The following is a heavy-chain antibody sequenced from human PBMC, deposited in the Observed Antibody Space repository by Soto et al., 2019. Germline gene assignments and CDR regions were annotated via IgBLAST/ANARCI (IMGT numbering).Heavy chain of an antibody. CDR3: ARVQWELLSYFDY. CDR2: LYYSGST. J-gene: IGHJ4*02. V-gene: IGHV4-39*01. CDR1: GGSISSSNYY. Sequence: SETLSLTCTVSGGSISSSNYYWAWIRQSPGKGLEWVATLYYSGSTYSNPSLKSRVTISVDTSKNQFSLKLSSVTAADTAVYYCARVQWELLSYFDYWGLGTLVTVS. D-gene: IGHD1-26*01.